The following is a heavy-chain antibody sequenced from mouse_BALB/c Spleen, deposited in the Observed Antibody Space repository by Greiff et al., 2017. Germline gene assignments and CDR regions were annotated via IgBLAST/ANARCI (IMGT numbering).Heavy chain of an antibody. D-gene: IGHD1-1*01. CDR3: ARNYGSSYGFDY. J-gene: IGHJ2*01. CDR2: IDPSDSET. Sequence: QVQLQQSGPQLVRPGASVKISCKASGYSFTSYWMHWVKQRPGQGLEWIGMIDPSDSETRLNQKFKDKATLTVDKSSSTAYMQLSSPTSEDSAVYYCARNYGSSYGFDYWGQGTTLTVSS. CDR1: GYSFTSYW. V-gene: IGHV1S127*01.